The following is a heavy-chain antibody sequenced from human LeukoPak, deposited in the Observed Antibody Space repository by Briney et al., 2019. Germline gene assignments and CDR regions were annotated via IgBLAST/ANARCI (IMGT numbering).Heavy chain of an antibody. Sequence: SGTLSLTCTVSGGSISNNNWWSWVRQSPEKGLAWIGEIYHTGSTNYNPSLKSRVTISIDTSTNQFSLKLSSVTAADTAVYYCARQRVRLRSNDAFDVWGQGTMVTVSS. V-gene: IGHV4-4*02. CDR1: GGSISNNNW. D-gene: IGHD4-17*01. J-gene: IGHJ3*01. CDR2: IYHTGST. CDR3: ARQRVRLRSNDAFDV.